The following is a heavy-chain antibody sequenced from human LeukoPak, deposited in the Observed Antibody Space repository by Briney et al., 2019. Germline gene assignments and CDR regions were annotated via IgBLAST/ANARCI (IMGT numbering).Heavy chain of an antibody. V-gene: IGHV4-4*09. CDR1: GDSVSSSH. D-gene: IGHD6-25*01. Sequence: SETLSLTCTVSGDSVSSSHWSWIRQPPGKGLEWIGDMYTNGSTNYNPSLKTRVTLSTDTSRNQLSLRLRSLTAADTAVYYCARLVFFDYISAVTEVSFYYMDAWGKGTTVIVSS. J-gene: IGHJ6*03. CDR2: MYTNGST. CDR3: ARLVFFDYISAVTEVSFYYMDA.